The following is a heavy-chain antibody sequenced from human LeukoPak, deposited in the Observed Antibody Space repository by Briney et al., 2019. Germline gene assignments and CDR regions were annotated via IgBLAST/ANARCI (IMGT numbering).Heavy chain of an antibody. CDR2: ISSSSSTI. V-gene: IGHV3-48*01. J-gene: IGHJ5*02. Sequence: GGSLRLSCAASGFTFSSYSMNWVRQAPGKGLEWVSYISSSSSTIYYADSVKGRFTISRDNAKNSLYLQMNSLRAEDTAVYYCARDRGIAARVLFDPWGQGTLVTVSS. CDR1: GFTFSSYS. D-gene: IGHD6-6*01. CDR3: ARDRGIAARVLFDP.